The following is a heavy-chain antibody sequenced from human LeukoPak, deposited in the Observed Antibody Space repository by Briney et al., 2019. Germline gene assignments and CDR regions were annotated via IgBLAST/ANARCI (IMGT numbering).Heavy chain of an antibody. CDR1: GYTFTRYH. J-gene: IGHJ4*02. D-gene: IGHD4-17*01. V-gene: IGHV1-46*01. Sequence: ASVKVSCKASGYTFTRYHMHWVRQAPGQGLEWMGIIKSRGGSTTYAQKFQGRVTMTRDTSTSTAYMELSSLRSEDTAVYYCAADPYDYGDYVLGYWGQGTLVTVSS. CDR3: AADPYDYGDYVLGY. CDR2: IKSRGGST.